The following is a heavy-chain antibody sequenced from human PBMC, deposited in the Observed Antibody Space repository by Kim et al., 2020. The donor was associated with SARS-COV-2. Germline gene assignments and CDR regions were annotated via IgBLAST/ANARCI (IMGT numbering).Heavy chain of an antibody. Sequence: GESLKISCKGSGYSFTSYWISWVRQMPGKGLEWMGRIDPSDSYTNYSPSFQGHVTISADKSISTAYLQWSSLKASDTAMYYCARSGPEVPAAIIYWFDPWGQGTLVTVSS. CDR1: GYSFTSYW. CDR3: ARSGPEVPAAIIYWFDP. J-gene: IGHJ5*02. D-gene: IGHD2-2*01. V-gene: IGHV5-10-1*01. CDR2: IDPSDSYT.